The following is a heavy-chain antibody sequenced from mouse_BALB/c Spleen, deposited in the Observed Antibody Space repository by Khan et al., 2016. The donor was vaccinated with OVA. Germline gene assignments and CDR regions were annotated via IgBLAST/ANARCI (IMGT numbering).Heavy chain of an antibody. V-gene: IGHV2-9*02. CDR3: ARDHGNTYEYIDY. CDR1: GFSLTSYG. D-gene: IGHD1-1*01. Sequence: VQLKESGPGLVAPSQSLSITCTVSGFSLTSYGVHWGRQPPGKGLEWRGIIWAGGSTNYNSALMSRLSISKDNSKSQVFVKMISLQTDDTAMYYCARDHGNTYEYIDYWGQGTTLTVSS. J-gene: IGHJ2*01. CDR2: IWAGGST.